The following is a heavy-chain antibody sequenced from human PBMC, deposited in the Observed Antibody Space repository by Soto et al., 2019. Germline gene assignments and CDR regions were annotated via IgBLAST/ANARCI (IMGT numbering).Heavy chain of an antibody. Sequence: PGESLKISCKGSGYSFTSYWIGWVRQMPGKGLEWMGIIYPGDSDTRYSPSFQGQVTISADKSISTAYLQWSSLKASDTAMYYCARSRSYYNPYYYYGMDVWGQGTTVTV. V-gene: IGHV5-51*01. CDR1: GYSFTSYW. J-gene: IGHJ6*02. CDR3: ARSRSYYNPYYYYGMDV. CDR2: IYPGDSDT. D-gene: IGHD3-10*01.